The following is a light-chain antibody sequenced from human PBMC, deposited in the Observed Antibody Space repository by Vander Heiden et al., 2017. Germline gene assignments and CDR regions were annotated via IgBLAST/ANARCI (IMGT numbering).Light chain of an antibody. CDR1: SSNIGAGYD. CDR2: GNS. Sequence: QSVLTQPPSVSGAPGQRVTICCTGSSSNIGAGYDVHWYQQLPGTAPKLLIYGNSNRPSGVPDRFSGSKSGTSASLAITGLQAEDEADYYCQSYDSSLSGSGVFGTGTKVTVL. V-gene: IGLV1-40*01. CDR3: QSYDSSLSGSGV. J-gene: IGLJ1*01.